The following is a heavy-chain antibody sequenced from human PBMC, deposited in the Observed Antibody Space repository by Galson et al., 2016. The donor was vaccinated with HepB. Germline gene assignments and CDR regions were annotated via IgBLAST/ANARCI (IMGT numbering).Heavy chain of an antibody. Sequence: SLRLSCAASGFSFSYYAMHWVRQAPGKGLEYVSSINSKGDSTYYAESVRGRFSISRDNSDNTLYLQMGSLIPDDTAVYYCARVSTGGVDAAGYFAFWGQGTLVTVSS. CDR2: INSKGDST. CDR3: ARVSTGGVDAAGYFAF. V-gene: IGHV3-64*02. CDR1: GFSFSYYA. J-gene: IGHJ4*02. D-gene: IGHD6-13*01.